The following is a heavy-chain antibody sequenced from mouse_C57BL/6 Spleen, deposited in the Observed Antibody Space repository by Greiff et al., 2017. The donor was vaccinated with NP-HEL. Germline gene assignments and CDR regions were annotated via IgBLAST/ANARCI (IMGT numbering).Heavy chain of an antibody. CDR2: IYPGDGDT. V-gene: IGHV1-82*01. J-gene: IGHJ2*01. D-gene: IGHD1-3*01. CDR3: ARRYNYYFDY. Sequence: LQESGPELVKPGASVKISCKASGYAFSSSWMNWVKRRPGKGLEWIGRIYPGDGDTNYNGKFKGKATLTADKSSSTAYMQLSSLTSEDSAVYFCARRYNYYFDYWGQGTTLTVSS. CDR1: GYAFSSSW.